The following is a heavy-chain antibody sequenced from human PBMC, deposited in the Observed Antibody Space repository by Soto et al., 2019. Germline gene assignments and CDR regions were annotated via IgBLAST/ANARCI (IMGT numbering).Heavy chain of an antibody. CDR3: AKITMIVVVITKFDY. Sequence: GGSLRLSCAASGFTFSSYAMSWVRQAPGKGLEWVSAISGSGGSTYYADSVKGRFTISRDNSKNTLYLQMNSLRAEDTAVYYCAKITMIVVVITKFDYWGQGTLVTVSS. CDR2: ISGSGGST. V-gene: IGHV3-23*01. J-gene: IGHJ4*02. CDR1: GFTFSSYA. D-gene: IGHD3-22*01.